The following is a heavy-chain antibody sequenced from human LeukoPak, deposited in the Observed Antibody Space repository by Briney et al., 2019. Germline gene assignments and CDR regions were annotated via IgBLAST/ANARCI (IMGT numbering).Heavy chain of an antibody. V-gene: IGHV4-4*07. CDR1: GGSTSSYY. D-gene: IGHD6-6*01. CDR2: IYSTGST. CDR3: ARLTRLSSSPDRYYLDY. Sequence: SETLSLTCTVSGGSTSSYYWSWIRQPAGKGLEWIGRIYSTGSTNYNPSLKSRVTMSVDTSKNQFSLRLRSVTAADTAVYYCARLTRLSSSPDRYYLDYWGQGTLVTVSS. J-gene: IGHJ4*02.